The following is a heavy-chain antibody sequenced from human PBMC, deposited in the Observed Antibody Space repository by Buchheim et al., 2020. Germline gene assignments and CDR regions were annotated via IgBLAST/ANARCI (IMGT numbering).Heavy chain of an antibody. Sequence: QVQLVESGGGVVQPGRSLRLSCAASGFTFSSYGMHWVRQAPGKGLEWVAVISYDGSNKYYADSVKGRFTISRDNSKTTLYLQMNSLRAEDTAVYYCAKEVHRGYDFWSGYRYYYYYGMDVWGQGTT. J-gene: IGHJ6*02. CDR3: AKEVHRGYDFWSGYRYYYYYGMDV. CDR2: ISYDGSNK. D-gene: IGHD3-3*01. CDR1: GFTFSSYG. V-gene: IGHV3-30*18.